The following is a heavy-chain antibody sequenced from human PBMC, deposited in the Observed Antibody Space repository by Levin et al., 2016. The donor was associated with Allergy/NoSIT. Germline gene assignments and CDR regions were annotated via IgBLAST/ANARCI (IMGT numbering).Heavy chain of an antibody. CDR2: IWYDGSNK. CDR3: ARDCGSTSCTEWGAFDI. Sequence: GESLKISCAASGFTFSSYGMHWVRQAPGKGLEWVAVIWYDGSNKYYADSVKGRFTISRDNSKNTLYLQMNSLRAEDTAVYYCARDCGSTSCTEWGAFDIWGQGTMVTVSS. D-gene: IGHD2-2*01. J-gene: IGHJ3*02. CDR1: GFTFSSYG. V-gene: IGHV3-33*01.